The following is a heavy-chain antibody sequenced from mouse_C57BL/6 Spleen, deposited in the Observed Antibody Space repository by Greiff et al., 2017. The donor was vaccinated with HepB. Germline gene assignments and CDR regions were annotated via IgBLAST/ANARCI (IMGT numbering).Heavy chain of an antibody. CDR3: ARGDDGYYVRGFAY. CDR2: IYPGDGDT. Sequence: VQLKESGAELVKPGASVKISCKASGYAFSSYWMNWVKQRPGKGLEWIGQIYPGDGDTNYNGKFKGKATLTADKSSSTAYMQLSSLTSEDSAVYFCARGDDGYYVRGFAYWGQGTLVTVSA. CDR1: GYAFSSYW. D-gene: IGHD2-3*01. J-gene: IGHJ3*01. V-gene: IGHV1-80*01.